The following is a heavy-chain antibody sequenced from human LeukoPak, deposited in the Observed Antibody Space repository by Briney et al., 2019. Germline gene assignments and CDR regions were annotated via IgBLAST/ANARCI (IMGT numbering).Heavy chain of an antibody. J-gene: IGHJ4*02. Sequence: GGSLRLSCAASGITFSSYSMNWVRQAPGKGLEWVSSISSSSSYIYYADSVKGRSTISRDNAKNSLYLQMNSLRAEDTAVYYCARGNYYDSSGGLGYWGQGTLVTVSS. CDR1: GITFSSYS. CDR2: ISSSSSYI. CDR3: ARGNYYDSSGGLGY. V-gene: IGHV3-21*01. D-gene: IGHD3-22*01.